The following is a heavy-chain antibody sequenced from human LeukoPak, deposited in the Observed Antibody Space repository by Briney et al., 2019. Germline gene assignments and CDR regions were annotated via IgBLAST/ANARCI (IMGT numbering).Heavy chain of an antibody. Sequence: SETLSLTCAVYGGSFSGYDWSWIRQPPGKGLEWIGEINHSGSTNYNPSLKSRVTISVDTSKNQFSLKLSSVTAADTAVYYCAIYSSSWAFDYWGQGTLVTVSS. CDR2: INHSGST. J-gene: IGHJ4*02. D-gene: IGHD6-13*01. CDR1: GGSFSGYD. V-gene: IGHV4-34*01. CDR3: AIYSSSWAFDY.